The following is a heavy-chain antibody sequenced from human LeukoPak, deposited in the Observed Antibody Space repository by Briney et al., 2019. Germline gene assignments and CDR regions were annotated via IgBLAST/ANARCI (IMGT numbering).Heavy chain of an antibody. Sequence: ASVKVSCKASGGTFSSYAISWVRQAPGQGLEWMGGIIPIFGTANYAQKFQGRVTITTDESTSTAYMELSSLRSEDTAVYYCARELGHYDILTGYYRGYFDYWGQGTLVTVCS. CDR1: GGTFSSYA. CDR3: ARELGHYDILTGYYRGYFDY. V-gene: IGHV1-69*05. CDR2: IIPIFGTA. D-gene: IGHD3-9*01. J-gene: IGHJ4*02.